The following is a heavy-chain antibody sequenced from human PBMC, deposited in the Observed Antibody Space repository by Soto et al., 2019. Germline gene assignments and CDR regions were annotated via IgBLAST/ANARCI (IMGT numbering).Heavy chain of an antibody. CDR1: GSTFGSYW. J-gene: IGHJ3*02. V-gene: IGHV3-74*01. D-gene: IGHD2-8*01. Sequence: GGSLRLSCAASGSTFGSYWMHWVRQAPNKGLVWVSSISADGVTTTYADSVKGRFTISRDNAKNTLYLQMHSLRAEDTAVYYCARPSNGLDAFHIWGPGTLVNVSS. CDR2: ISADGVTT. CDR3: ARPSNGLDAFHI.